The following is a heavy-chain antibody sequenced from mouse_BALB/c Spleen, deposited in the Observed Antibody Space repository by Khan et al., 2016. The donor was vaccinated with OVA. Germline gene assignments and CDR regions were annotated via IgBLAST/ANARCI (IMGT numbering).Heavy chain of an antibody. V-gene: IGHV3-2*02. Sequence: EVQLVESGPGLVNPSQSLSLTCTVTGYSITSDYAWNWIRQFPGNKLEWMGYINYSGSTNYNPALKSRISITRDTSKNQFFLQLNSVTTEDTATYYCARDGSRYNYAMDYVGQGTSVTVSS. CDR1: GYSITSDYA. D-gene: IGHD2-3*01. J-gene: IGHJ4*01. CDR3: ARDGSRYNYAMDY. CDR2: INYSGST.